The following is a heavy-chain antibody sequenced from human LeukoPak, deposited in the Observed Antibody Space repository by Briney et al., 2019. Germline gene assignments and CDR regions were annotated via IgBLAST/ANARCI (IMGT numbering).Heavy chain of an antibody. D-gene: IGHD3-16*01. V-gene: IGHV3-30*18. CDR1: GFTFSSYG. CDR3: AKGGIRGYYYYYYMDV. Sequence: GGSLRLSCAASGFTFSSYGMSWVRQAPGKGLEWVAVISYDGDNKYYADSVKGRFTISRDNSNTLCLQMNSLRAEDTAVYYCAKGGIRGYYYYYYMDVWGKGTTVTISS. CDR2: ISYDGDNK. J-gene: IGHJ6*03.